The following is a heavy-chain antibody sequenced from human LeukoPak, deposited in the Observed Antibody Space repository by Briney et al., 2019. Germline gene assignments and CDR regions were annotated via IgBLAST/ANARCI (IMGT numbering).Heavy chain of an antibody. CDR1: GGSFSGYY. CDR2: IYYTGSN. Sequence: AETLSLTCAVYGGSFSGYYWSWIRQPPGKGLEWIGYIYYTGSNNYYPSLKSRVTISVDTSKDQFSLNLSCVTAADPGVYYCATTTVRGGYDYWGQGTLVTV. CDR3: ATTTVRGGYDY. D-gene: IGHD4-11*01. V-gene: IGHV4-59*01. J-gene: IGHJ4*02.